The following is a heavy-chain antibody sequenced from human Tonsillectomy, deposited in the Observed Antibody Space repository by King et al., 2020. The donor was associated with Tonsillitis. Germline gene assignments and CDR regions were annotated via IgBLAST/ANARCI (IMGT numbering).Heavy chain of an antibody. CDR2: INHSGST. CDR1: GGSFSGYY. CDR3: AREPPPSYYDSSGYYY. D-gene: IGHD3-22*01. V-gene: IGHV4-34*01. J-gene: IGHJ4*02. Sequence: VQLQQWGAGLLKPSETLSLPCAVYGGSFSGYYWSWIRQPPGKGLEWIGEINHSGSTNYNPSLKSRVTVSVDTSKNQFSLKLSSVTAADTAVYYCAREPPPSYYDSSGYYYWGQGTLVTVSS.